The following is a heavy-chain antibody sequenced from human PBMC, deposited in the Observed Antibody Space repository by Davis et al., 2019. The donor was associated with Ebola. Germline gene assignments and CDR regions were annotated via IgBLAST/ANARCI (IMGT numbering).Heavy chain of an antibody. CDR3: ARTPVVMATIRQYYFDY. D-gene: IGHD5-24*01. Sequence: SVKVSCKASGGTFSSYAISWVRQAPGQGLEWMGGIIPIFGTANYAQKFQGRVTITADESTSTAYMELSSLRSEDTAVYYCARTPVVMATIRQYYFDYWGQGTLVTVSS. CDR1: GGTFSSYA. V-gene: IGHV1-69*13. J-gene: IGHJ4*02. CDR2: IIPIFGTA.